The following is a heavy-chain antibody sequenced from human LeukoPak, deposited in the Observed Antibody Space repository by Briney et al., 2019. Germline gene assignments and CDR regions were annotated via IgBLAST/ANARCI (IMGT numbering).Heavy chain of an antibody. V-gene: IGHV4-59*01. Sequence: SETLSLTCTVSGGSISSYYWSWIRQPPGKGLEWIGYIYYSGSTNYNPSLKSRVTISVHTFKNQVSLKLSSVTAADTAVYYCARGSGTYRRGVNWFDPWGQGTLVTVSS. CDR3: ARGSGTYRRGVNWFDP. CDR1: GGSISSYY. J-gene: IGHJ5*02. D-gene: IGHD1-26*01. CDR2: IYYSGST.